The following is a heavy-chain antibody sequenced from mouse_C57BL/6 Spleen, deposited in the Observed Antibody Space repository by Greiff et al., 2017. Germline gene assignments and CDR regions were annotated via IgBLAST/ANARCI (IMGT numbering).Heavy chain of an antibody. D-gene: IGHD1-1*01. Sequence: QVQLQQPGAELVKPGASVKVSCKASGYTFTSYWMHWVKQRPGQGLEWIGRIHPSDSDTNYNQKFKGKATLTVDKSSSTAYMQLSSLTSEDSAVYYCAPSTVVDSSYWYFDVWGTGTTVTVSS. V-gene: IGHV1-74*01. CDR2: IHPSDSDT. CDR3: APSTVVDSSYWYFDV. J-gene: IGHJ1*03. CDR1: GYTFTSYW.